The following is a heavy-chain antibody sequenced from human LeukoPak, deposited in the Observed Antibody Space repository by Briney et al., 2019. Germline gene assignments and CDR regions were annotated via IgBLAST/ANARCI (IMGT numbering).Heavy chain of an antibody. Sequence: PGGSLRLSCAASGLTFSSYAMSWVRQAPGKGLEWVSAISGSGGSTYYADSVKGRFTISRDNSKNTLYLQMNSLRAEDTAVYYCAKDLYRGSSWSHDVLYYYYMDVWGKGTTVTVSS. D-gene: IGHD6-13*01. CDR1: GLTFSSYA. CDR3: AKDLYRGSSWSHDVLYYYYMDV. J-gene: IGHJ6*03. CDR2: ISGSGGST. V-gene: IGHV3-23*01.